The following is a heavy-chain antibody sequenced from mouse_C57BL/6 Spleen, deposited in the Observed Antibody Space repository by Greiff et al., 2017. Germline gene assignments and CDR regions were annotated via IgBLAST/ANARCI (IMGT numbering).Heavy chain of an antibody. J-gene: IGHJ3*01. V-gene: IGHV1-54*01. Sequence: VQLQQSGAELVRPGTSVKVSCKASGYAFTNYLIEWVKQRPGQGLEWIGVINPGSGGTNYNEKFKGKATLTADKSSSTAYMQLSSLTSEDSAVYFCAKYDWGFAYWGQGTLVTVSA. CDR1: GYAFTNYL. D-gene: IGHD2-4*01. CDR2: INPGSGGT. CDR3: AKYDWGFAY.